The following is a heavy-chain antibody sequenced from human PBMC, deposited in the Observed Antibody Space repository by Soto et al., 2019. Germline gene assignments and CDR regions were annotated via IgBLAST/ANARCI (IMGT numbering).Heavy chain of an antibody. CDR3: AKGRYDFWSPYYFDS. CDR1: GLNFDDFA. CDR2: ITWNSRVL. D-gene: IGHD3-3*01. V-gene: IGHV3-9*01. J-gene: IGHJ4*02. Sequence: PGGSLRLSCVGTGLNFDDFAMHWVRQAPGKGLEGVSGITWNSRVLAYADSVKGRFTISRDNARNSLYLQMDSLRDEDTALYYCAKGRYDFWSPYYFDSWGQGTLVTVSS.